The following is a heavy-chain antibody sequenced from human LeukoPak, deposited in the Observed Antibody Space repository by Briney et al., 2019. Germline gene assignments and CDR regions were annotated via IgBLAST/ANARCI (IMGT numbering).Heavy chain of an antibody. CDR3: ATERASAGPHFEH. Sequence: ETLSLTCSVSGGSISTYYWSWIRQPPGKGLEWIGYNYNRGTTNYNPSLKSRVTISVDRSKNQFSLSLTSVTAADTAVYYCATERASAGPHFEHWGRGILVTVSS. D-gene: IGHD6-13*01. V-gene: IGHV4-59*01. CDR1: GGSISTYY. CDR2: NYNRGTT. J-gene: IGHJ4*02.